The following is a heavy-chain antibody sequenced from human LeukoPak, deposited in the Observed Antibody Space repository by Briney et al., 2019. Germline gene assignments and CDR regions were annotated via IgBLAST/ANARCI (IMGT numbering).Heavy chain of an antibody. V-gene: IGHV4-59*08. J-gene: IGHJ4*02. CDR2: IYYSGST. CDR1: GGSIRSYY. D-gene: IGHD4-17*01. Sequence: SETLSHTCTISGGSIRSYYWSWIRQPPGKGLEWIGYIYYSGSTKYNPSLKSRVTISVDTSKNQFSLKLSSVTAADTAVYYCAGLIQGGYGVDYWGQGTLVTVSS. CDR3: AGLIQGGYGVDY.